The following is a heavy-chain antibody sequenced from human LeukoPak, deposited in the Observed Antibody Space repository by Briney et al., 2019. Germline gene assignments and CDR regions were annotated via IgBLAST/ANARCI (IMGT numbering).Heavy chain of an antibody. V-gene: IGHV3-64*01. D-gene: IGHD5-18*01. CDR1: GFTFSSYA. J-gene: IGHJ4*02. Sequence: GGSLRLSCAASGFTFSSYAMHWVRQAPGKGQEYVSAISSNGGSTYYANSVKGRLTLSRDNSKNTLYLQMGSLRAEDMAVYYCAREGQLWSLDYWGQGTLVTVSS. CDR2: ISSNGGST. CDR3: AREGQLWSLDY.